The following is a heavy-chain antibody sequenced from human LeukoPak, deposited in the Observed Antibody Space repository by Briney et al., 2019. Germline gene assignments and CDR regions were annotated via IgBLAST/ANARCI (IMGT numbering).Heavy chain of an antibody. CDR2: ITSSGST. CDR1: GASVSSYS. V-gene: IGHV4-4*09. CDR3: ARLFGTRLDP. Sequence: SETLSLTCSVSGASVSSYSWSWVRQPPGKGLEWIGFITSSGSTKDNPSLKSRVTVSVDTSKNHFSLRLTSVTAADTAVYYCARLFGTRLDPWGQETLVAVSS. D-gene: IGHD3-10*02. J-gene: IGHJ5*02.